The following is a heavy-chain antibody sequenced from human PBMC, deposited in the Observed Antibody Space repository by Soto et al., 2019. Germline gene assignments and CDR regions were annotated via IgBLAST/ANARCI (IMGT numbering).Heavy chain of an antibody. CDR3: ARDFSGVGYYYYYGMDV. Sequence: ASVKVSCKASGYTFTGYYMHWVRQAPGQGLEWMGWINPNSGGTTYAQKFQGRVTMTRDTSISTAYMELSRLRSDDTAVYYCARDFSGVGYYYYYGMDVWGQGTTVTVSS. V-gene: IGHV1-2*02. CDR1: GYTFTGYY. D-gene: IGHD7-27*01. CDR2: INPNSGGT. J-gene: IGHJ6*02.